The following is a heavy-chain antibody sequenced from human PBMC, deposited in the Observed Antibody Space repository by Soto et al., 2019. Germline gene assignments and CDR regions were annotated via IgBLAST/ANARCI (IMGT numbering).Heavy chain of an antibody. CDR1: GGTFSSYT. J-gene: IGHJ3*02. V-gene: IGHV1-69*02. D-gene: IGHD2-2*01. Sequence: ASVKVSCKASGGTFSSYTISCVRQAPGQGLEWMGRIIPILGIANYAQKFQGRVTITADKSTSTAYMELSSLRSEDTAVYYCARPRYCSSTSCQAPDAFDIWGQGTMVTVSS. CDR2: IIPILGIA. CDR3: ARPRYCSSTSCQAPDAFDI.